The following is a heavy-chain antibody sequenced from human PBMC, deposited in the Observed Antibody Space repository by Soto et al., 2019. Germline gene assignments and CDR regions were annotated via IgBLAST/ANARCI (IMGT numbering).Heavy chain of an antibody. CDR2: ISAYNGNT. Sequence: SVKVSCKASGYTFTSYGISWVRQAPGQGLEWMGWISAYNGNTNYAQKLQGRVTMTTDTSTSTAYMELRSLRSDDTAVYYCARESQSGVPYYGMDVWGQGTTVNVSS. J-gene: IGHJ6*02. D-gene: IGHD3-10*01. CDR3: ARESQSGVPYYGMDV. V-gene: IGHV1-18*01. CDR1: GYTFTSYG.